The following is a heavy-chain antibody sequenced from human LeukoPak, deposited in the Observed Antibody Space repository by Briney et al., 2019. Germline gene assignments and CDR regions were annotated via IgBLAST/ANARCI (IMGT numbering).Heavy chain of an antibody. CDR2: INGSGGGA. J-gene: IGHJ4*02. CDR1: GFTFNRYA. V-gene: IGHV3-23*01. CDR3: AKAFHDNSGFDY. D-gene: IGHD3-22*01. Sequence: GGSLRLSCATSGFTFNRYAMTWVRQAPGKGLDWVSTINGSGGGAYYVDSVKGRFTISRDNSKNTLFLQMNSLRAEDTAVYYCAKAFHDNSGFDYWGQGTLVTVSS.